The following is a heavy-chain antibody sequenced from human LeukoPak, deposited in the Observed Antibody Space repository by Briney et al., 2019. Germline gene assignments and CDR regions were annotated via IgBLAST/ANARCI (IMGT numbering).Heavy chain of an antibody. D-gene: IGHD1-26*01. Sequence: GASEKVSCKAPGYTFTSYGISWVRQAPGQGLEWMGWISAYNGNTNCAQKLQGRVTMTTDTSTSTAYMELRSLRSDDTAVYYCARDNSYVRYYYGMDVWGQGTTVTVSS. CDR1: GYTFTSYG. V-gene: IGHV1-18*01. CDR3: ARDNSYVRYYYGMDV. J-gene: IGHJ6*02. CDR2: ISAYNGNT.